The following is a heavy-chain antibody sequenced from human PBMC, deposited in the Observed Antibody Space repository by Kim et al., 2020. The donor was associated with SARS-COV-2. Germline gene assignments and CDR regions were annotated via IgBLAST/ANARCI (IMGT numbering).Heavy chain of an antibody. Sequence: SETLSLTCAVYGGSFSGYYWSWIRQPPGKGLEWIGEINHSGSTNYNPSLKSRVTISVDTSKNQFSLKLSSVTAADTAVYYCARKAVRQQLVPFDYWGQGTLVTVSP. V-gene: IGHV4-34*01. D-gene: IGHD6-13*01. CDR3: ARKAVRQQLVPFDY. J-gene: IGHJ4*02. CDR1: GGSFSGYY. CDR2: INHSGST.